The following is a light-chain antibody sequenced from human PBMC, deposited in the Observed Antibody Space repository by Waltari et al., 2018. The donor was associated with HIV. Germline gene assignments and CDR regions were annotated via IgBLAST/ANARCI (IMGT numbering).Light chain of an antibody. CDR3: SSYAGSNNLVV. J-gene: IGLJ3*02. CDR2: EVS. V-gene: IGLV2-8*01. Sequence: QSALTQPPSASGSPGQSVTISCTGTSNDVGGHNFVSWYQQHPGKAPKLMISEVSRRPSGFPDRFFGAKSGNTASLTVSGLQVEEEADYYCSSYAGSNNLVVFGGGTKLTVL. CDR1: SNDVGGHNF.